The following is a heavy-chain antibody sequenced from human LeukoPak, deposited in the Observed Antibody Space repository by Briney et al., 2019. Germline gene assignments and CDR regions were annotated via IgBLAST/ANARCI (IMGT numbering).Heavy chain of an antibody. CDR1: GSTFSSYS. J-gene: IGHJ4*02. Sequence: GGSLRLSCAASGSTFSSYSMNWVRQAPGKGLEWVSSISSSSSYIYYADSVKGRFTISRDNAKNSLYLQMNSLRAEDTAVYYCARDTGTRSEGFDYWGQGTLVTVSS. V-gene: IGHV3-21*01. CDR2: ISSSSSYI. D-gene: IGHD4-17*01. CDR3: ARDTGTRSEGFDY.